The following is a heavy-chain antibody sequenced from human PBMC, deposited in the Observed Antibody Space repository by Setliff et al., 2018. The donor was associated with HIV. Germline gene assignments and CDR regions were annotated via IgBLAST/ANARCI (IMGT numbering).Heavy chain of an antibody. J-gene: IGHJ6*02. CDR2: MDPNSGVS. V-gene: IGHV1-8*01. CDR1: GHTCTNYD. CDR3: ARGKGVGGVIITGGLDV. Sequence: ASVKVSCKTPGHTCTNYDIHWMRRAPGQGLEWMGCMDPNSGVSGYALKFHDRVTMTRDTSINTLYMELSSLTSEDTDVYYCARGKGVGGVIITGGLDVWGQGTTVTVSS. D-gene: IGHD3-10*01.